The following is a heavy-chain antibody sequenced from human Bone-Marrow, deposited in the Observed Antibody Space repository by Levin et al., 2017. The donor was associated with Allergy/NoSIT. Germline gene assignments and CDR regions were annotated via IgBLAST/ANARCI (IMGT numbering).Heavy chain of an antibody. CDR2: INPNSGGT. CDR1: GYTFTGYY. CDR3: ARDLGAVAAKGEYFQH. D-gene: IGHD6-19*01. J-gene: IGHJ1*01. V-gene: IGHV1-2*06. Sequence: RASVKVSCKASGYTFTGYYMHWVRQAPGQGLEWMGRINPNSGGTNYAQKFQGRVTMTRDTSISTAYMELSRLRSDDTAVYYWARDLGAVAAKGEYFQHWGQGTLVTVSS.